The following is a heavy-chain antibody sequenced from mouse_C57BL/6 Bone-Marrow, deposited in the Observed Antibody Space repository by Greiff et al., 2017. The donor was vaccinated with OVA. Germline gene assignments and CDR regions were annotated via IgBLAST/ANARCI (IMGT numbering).Heavy chain of an antibody. D-gene: IGHD2-4*01. CDR3: ARQEGYDYDGDYYAMDY. J-gene: IGHJ4*01. V-gene: IGHV5-12*01. CDR1: GFTFSDYY. Sequence: EVKVVESGGGLVQPGGSLKLSCAASGFTFSDYYMYWVRQTPEKRLEWVAYISNGGGSTYYPDTVKGRFTISRDNAKNTLYLQMSRLKSEDTAMYYCARQEGYDYDGDYYAMDYWGQGTSVTVSS. CDR2: ISNGGGST.